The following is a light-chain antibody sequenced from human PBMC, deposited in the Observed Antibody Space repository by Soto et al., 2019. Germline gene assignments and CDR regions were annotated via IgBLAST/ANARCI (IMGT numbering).Light chain of an antibody. Sequence: EIVLTQSPGTLSLSPGERATLSCRASQSVYSNYLAWYQQKPGQTPRLLIYGASSRATGIPDRFSGSGSGTDFTLTISRLETEDFAVYYRQQYDTSPFTFGPGTKVDVK. CDR3: QQYDTSPFT. V-gene: IGKV3-20*01. J-gene: IGKJ3*01. CDR2: GAS. CDR1: QSVYSNY.